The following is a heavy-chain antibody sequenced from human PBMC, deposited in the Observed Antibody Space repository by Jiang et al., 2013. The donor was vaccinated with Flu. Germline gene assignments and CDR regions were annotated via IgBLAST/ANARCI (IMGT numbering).Heavy chain of an antibody. CDR3: ARDLADYSGRAYYFDY. D-gene: IGHD4-11*01. CDR2: IYASGST. Sequence: GPGLVKPSQTLSLTCTVSGGSINSGNYYWSWIRQPAGKGLEWIGSIYASGSTMYNPSLTSRITMSVDTSKNQFSLKVRSVTAADTAVYYCARDLADYSGRAYYFDYWG. J-gene: IGHJ4*01. V-gene: IGHV4-61*02. CDR1: GGSINSGNYY.